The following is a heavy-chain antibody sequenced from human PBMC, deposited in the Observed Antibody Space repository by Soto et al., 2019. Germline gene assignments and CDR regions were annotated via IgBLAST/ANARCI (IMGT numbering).Heavy chain of an antibody. CDR1: GFTFSTYW. J-gene: IGHJ6*02. CDR3: TTSPHMDSERVFV. CDR2: IKQDGTEK. Sequence: EVQLVESGGGLVQPGGSLRLSCAASGFTFSTYWMSWVRRTPGKGLEWVANIKQDGTEKYYVDSVRGRITVSRDNAKSSLYLQMNSLRVEDTAVYYCTTSPHMDSERVFVWGQGTAVTVS. D-gene: IGHD1-26*01. V-gene: IGHV3-7*01.